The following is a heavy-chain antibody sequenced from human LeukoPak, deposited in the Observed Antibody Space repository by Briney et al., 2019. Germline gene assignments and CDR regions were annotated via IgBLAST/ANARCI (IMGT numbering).Heavy chain of an antibody. V-gene: IGHV4-59*05. CDR2: IYYSGST. Sequence: SETLSLTCTVSGGSISSYYWSWIRQPAGKGLEWIGRIYYSGSTYYNPSLKSRVTISVDTSKNQFSLKLSSVTAADTAVYYCARRVAVAATPYYYYYMDVWGKGTTVTVSS. J-gene: IGHJ6*03. CDR3: ARRVAVAATPYYYYYMDV. D-gene: IGHD6-19*01. CDR1: GGSISSYY.